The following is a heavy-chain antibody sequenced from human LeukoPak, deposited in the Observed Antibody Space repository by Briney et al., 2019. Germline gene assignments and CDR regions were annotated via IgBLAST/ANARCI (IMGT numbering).Heavy chain of an antibody. CDR1: GGSISSSSYY. Sequence: SETLSLTCTVSGGSISSSSYYWGWIRQPPGKGLEWIGSIYYSGSTYYNPSLKSRVTISVDTSKNQFSLKLSSVTAADTAVYYCARDIAVVVVAATHPGGYYYGMDVWGQGTTVTVSS. V-gene: IGHV4-39*07. CDR2: IYYSGST. D-gene: IGHD2-15*01. J-gene: IGHJ6*02. CDR3: ARDIAVVVVAATHPGGYYYGMDV.